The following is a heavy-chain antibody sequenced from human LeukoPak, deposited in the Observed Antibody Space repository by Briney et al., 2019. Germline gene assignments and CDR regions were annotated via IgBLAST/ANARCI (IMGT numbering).Heavy chain of an antibody. V-gene: IGHV4-61*01. CDR1: GGSVSSGSYY. D-gene: IGHD2-2*02. Sequence: SETLSLTCTVSGGSVSSGSYYWSWIRQPPGKGPEWIGYIYYSGSTNYNPSLKSRVTISVDTSKNQFSLKLSSVTAADTAVYYCARSTYCGSTSCYRQNNWFDPWGQGTLVTVSS. J-gene: IGHJ5*02. CDR2: IYYSGST. CDR3: ARSTYCGSTSCYRQNNWFDP.